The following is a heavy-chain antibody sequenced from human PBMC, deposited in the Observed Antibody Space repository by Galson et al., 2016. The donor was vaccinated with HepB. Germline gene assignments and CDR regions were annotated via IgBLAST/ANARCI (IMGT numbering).Heavy chain of an antibody. V-gene: IGHV1-18*01. Sequence: SVKVSCKASGYTFTTSGISWVRQAPGQGLEWMGWISTYSGNTKYAQKFQGGLTLTTDSSTTTAYMEVRSLRFDDTALYYCARDVQYRFDSWGQGTLVTVSS. D-gene: IGHD2/OR15-2a*01. CDR3: ARDVQYRFDS. J-gene: IGHJ4*02. CDR1: GYTFTTSG. CDR2: ISTYSGNT.